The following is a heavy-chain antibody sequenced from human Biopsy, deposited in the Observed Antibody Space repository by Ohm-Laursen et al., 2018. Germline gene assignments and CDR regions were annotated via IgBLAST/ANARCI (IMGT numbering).Heavy chain of an antibody. CDR1: GFSLSNGRMG. CDR3: ARILGSTVATYSAMDV. CDR2: IFPNDEK. Sequence: TQTLTLTCSVSGFSLSNGRMGVSWIRQPPGKALEWLAHIFPNDEKAYSTSLKSRLTISKDTSKSQVVLTMTNLDPVDTATYYCARILGSTVATYSAMDVWGQGTTVTVSS. J-gene: IGHJ6*02. D-gene: IGHD4-17*01. V-gene: IGHV2-26*01.